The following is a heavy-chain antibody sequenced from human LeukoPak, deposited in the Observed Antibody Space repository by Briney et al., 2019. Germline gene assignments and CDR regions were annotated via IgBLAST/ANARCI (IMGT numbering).Heavy chain of an antibody. D-gene: IGHD2-2*01. CDR2: IKQDESEK. CDR1: GFSLRNYW. J-gene: IGHJ4*02. Sequence: GGSLRLSCVASGFSLRNYWMSWVRQAPGKGLEWVADIKQDESEKYYVDSVKGRFTISRDNAKNSLYLQMNSLRAEDTAVYYSARALDSSSSRYQAFEYWGQGTLVTVSS. V-gene: IGHV3-7*01. CDR3: ARALDSSSSRYQAFEY.